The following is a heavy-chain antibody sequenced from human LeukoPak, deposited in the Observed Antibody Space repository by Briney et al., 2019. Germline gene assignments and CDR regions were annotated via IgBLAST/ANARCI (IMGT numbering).Heavy chain of an antibody. CDR1: GFTFSSYS. J-gene: IGHJ3*02. CDR2: ISSSSSYI. CDR3: ASKGSSWSYALDI. Sequence: PGGSLRLSCAASGFTFSSYSMNWVRQAPGKGLEWVSSISSSSSYIYYADSVKGRFTISRDNAKNSLYLQMNSLRAEDTAVYYCASKGSSWSYALDIWGQGNNGHRLF. D-gene: IGHD6-13*01. V-gene: IGHV3-21*01.